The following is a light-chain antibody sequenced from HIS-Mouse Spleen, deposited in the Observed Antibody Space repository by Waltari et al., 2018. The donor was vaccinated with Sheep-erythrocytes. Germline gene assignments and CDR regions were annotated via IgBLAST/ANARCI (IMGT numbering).Light chain of an antibody. CDR3: CSYAGSYNHV. V-gene: IGLV2-11*01. Sequence: QSALTQPRSVSGSPGQSVTISCTGTSSDVGLYNDVSWYQQHPGQAPKLMIYDVSKRPSGVPDRFSGSKSGNTASLTISGLQAEDEADYYCCSYAGSYNHVFATGTKVTVL. CDR1: SSDVGLYND. J-gene: IGLJ1*01. CDR2: DVS.